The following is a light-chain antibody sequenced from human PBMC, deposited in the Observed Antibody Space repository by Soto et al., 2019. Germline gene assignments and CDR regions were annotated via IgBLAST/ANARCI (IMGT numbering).Light chain of an antibody. J-gene: IGLJ2*01. CDR3: CSYAGTYTLV. V-gene: IGLV2-11*01. CDR1: SSDVGDYNY. CDR2: EVS. Sequence: QSALTQPRSVSGSPGQSVTISCTGTSSDVGDYNYVSWYQQHPGKAPKFIIYEVSKRPSGVPDRFSGSKSGNTASLTISGLQAEDEADYYCCSYAGTYTLVFGGGTKLTVL.